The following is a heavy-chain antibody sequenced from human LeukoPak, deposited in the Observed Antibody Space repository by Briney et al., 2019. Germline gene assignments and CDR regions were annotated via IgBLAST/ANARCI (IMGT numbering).Heavy chain of an antibody. V-gene: IGHV1-46*01. Sequence: ASVKVSCKASGYTFTSYYMHWVRQAPGQGLEWMGIINPSGGSTSYAQKFQGRVPMTRDTSKGTVYMELSSLRSQDMACYYCARSVRGVIIDEYYFDYWGQGTLATVSS. CDR3: ARSVRGVIIDEYYFDY. J-gene: IGHJ4*02. CDR1: GYTFTSYY. CDR2: INPSGGST. D-gene: IGHD3-10*01.